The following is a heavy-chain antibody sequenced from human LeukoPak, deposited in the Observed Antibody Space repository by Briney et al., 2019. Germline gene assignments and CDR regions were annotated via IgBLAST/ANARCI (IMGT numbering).Heavy chain of an antibody. CDR3: ARGSATGFAY. CDR2: IDRSGST. V-gene: IGHV4-34*01. D-gene: IGHD1-1*01. CDR1: GGSFSGYS. Sequence: SETLSLTCAVYGGSFSGYSWTWIRQPPGKGLEWIGEIDRSGSTNHNPSLKSRLTISVDTSKNQFSLKLSSVTAADTAVYYCARGSATGFAYWGQGTLVTVSS. J-gene: IGHJ4*02.